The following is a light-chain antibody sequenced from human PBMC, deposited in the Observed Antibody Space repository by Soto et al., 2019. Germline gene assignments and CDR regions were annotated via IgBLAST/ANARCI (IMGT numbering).Light chain of an antibody. CDR1: QSVTDW. CDR3: QQYYRSCT. CDR2: DAS. J-gene: IGKJ2*02. V-gene: IGKV1-5*01. Sequence: DLQLTQSPSTLSASVGDRVTITCRASQSVTDWLAWYQQKPGKAPKLLIYDASSLQSGVPSRFSGSGSGTEFSLTISSLQPDDFATYYCQQYYRSCTFGQRTKVEIK.